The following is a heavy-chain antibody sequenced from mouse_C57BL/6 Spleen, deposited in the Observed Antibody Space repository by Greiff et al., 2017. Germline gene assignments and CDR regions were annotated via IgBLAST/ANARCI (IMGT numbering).Heavy chain of an antibody. Sequence: VQLQQSGAELMKPGASVKLSCKATGYTFTGYWIEWVKQRPGHGLEWIGEILPGSGSTNYNEKFKGKATFTADTSSNTAYMQLSSLTTEDSAIXNSARKASWDVENYFDYWGQGTTLTVSS. J-gene: IGHJ2*01. CDR3: ARKASWDVENYFDY. CDR2: ILPGSGST. V-gene: IGHV1-9*01. D-gene: IGHD4-1*01. CDR1: GYTFTGYW.